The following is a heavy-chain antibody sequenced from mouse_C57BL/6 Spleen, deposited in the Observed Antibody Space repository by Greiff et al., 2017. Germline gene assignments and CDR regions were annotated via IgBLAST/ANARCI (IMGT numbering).Heavy chain of an antibody. V-gene: IGHV5-6*02. CDR2: ISSGGSYT. Sequence: DVKLVESGGDLVKPGGSLKLSCAASGFTFSSYGMSWVRQTPDKRLEWVATISSGGSYTYYPDSVKGRFTISRDNAKNTLYLQMSSLKSEDTAMYYCARHEDGSSSYYFDYWGQGTTLTVSS. D-gene: IGHD1-1*01. J-gene: IGHJ2*01. CDR1: GFTFSSYG. CDR3: ARHEDGSSSYYFDY.